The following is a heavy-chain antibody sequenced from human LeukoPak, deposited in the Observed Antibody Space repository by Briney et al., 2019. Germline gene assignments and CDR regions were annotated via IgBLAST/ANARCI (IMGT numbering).Heavy chain of an antibody. CDR3: VRHNHMDV. V-gene: IGHV1-46*01. Sequence: VASVKVSCKASGYTFTSYYMHWVRQAPGQGLEWMAIINLSGGSTDYTQKFQGRVTMTRDTSTSTVYMELSSLRSEDTAVYYCVRHNHMDVWGQGTTVTVSS. CDR1: GYTFTSYY. CDR2: INLSGGST. J-gene: IGHJ6*02.